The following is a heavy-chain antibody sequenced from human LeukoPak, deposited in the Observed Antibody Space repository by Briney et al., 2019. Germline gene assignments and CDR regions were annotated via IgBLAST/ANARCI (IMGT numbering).Heavy chain of an antibody. D-gene: IGHD4-17*01. CDR3: ARGYGDYHYYFDY. CDR1: GGSISSYY. J-gene: IGHJ4*02. CDR2: IYYSGST. Sequence: SXTLSLTCTVSGGSISSYYWSWIRQPPGKGLEWIGYIYYSGSTNYNPSLKSRVTISVDTSKNQFSLKLSSVTAADTAVYYCARGYGDYHYYFDYWGQGTLVTVSS. V-gene: IGHV4-59*01.